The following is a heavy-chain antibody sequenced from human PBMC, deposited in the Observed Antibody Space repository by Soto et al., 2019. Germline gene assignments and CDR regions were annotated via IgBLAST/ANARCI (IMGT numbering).Heavy chain of an antibody. D-gene: IGHD3-3*01. CDR2: ISGRGGST. Sequence: GGSLRLSCAASGFTFSSYSMSWVRQAPGKGLEWVSAISGRGGSTYYADSVKGRFTISRDNSKNTLYLQMNRLRAEDTAVSYCAKDSRYDFWSGYPDYWGQGTLVTVSS. J-gene: IGHJ4*02. CDR1: GFTFSSYS. CDR3: AKDSRYDFWSGYPDY. V-gene: IGHV3-23*01.